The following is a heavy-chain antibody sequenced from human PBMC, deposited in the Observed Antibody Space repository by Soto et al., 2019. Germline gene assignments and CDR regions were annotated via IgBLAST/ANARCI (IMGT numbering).Heavy chain of an antibody. Sequence: GGSLRLSCAASGFTFRTYEMNWVRQAPGKGLELISYISSSDNTKFYADSVKGRFTISRDNAKKSLYLQMNSLRAEDTAVYYCAREGIATAGPHFDYWGQGTLVKVSS. CDR2: ISSSDNTK. D-gene: IGHD6-13*01. CDR3: AREGIATAGPHFDY. CDR1: GFTFRTYE. V-gene: IGHV3-48*03. J-gene: IGHJ4*02.